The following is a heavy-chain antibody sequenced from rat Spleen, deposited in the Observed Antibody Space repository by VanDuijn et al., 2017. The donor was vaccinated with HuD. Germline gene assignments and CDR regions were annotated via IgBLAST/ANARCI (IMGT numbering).Heavy chain of an antibody. CDR1: GFTFSSFP. CDR3: ARAAGYSGVGVMDA. V-gene: IGHV5-46*01. CDR2: ISSGGGGT. Sequence: EVQLVESGGGLVQPGRSLKLSCAASGFTFSSFPMAWVRQAPKKGLEWVASISSGGGGTYYRDSVKGRFTISRDNAKSTLYLQMNSLRSEDTAIYYCARAAGYSGVGVMDAWGQGASVTVSS. D-gene: IGHD1-1*01. J-gene: IGHJ4*01.